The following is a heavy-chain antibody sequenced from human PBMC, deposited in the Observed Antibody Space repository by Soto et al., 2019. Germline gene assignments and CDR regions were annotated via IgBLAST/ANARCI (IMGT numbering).Heavy chain of an antibody. Sequence: SLRLSCAASGFSFSSYSMIWVRQAPVEGLEWVSFITSSSSSIFYAASVQGRLTISRDNAKNSLYLQMNGLRAEDTAVYYCARAFAGTSSSDYWGQGTLVTVSS. J-gene: IGHJ4*02. CDR2: ITSSSSSI. D-gene: IGHD6-13*01. CDR3: ARAFAGTSSSDY. CDR1: GFSFSSYS. V-gene: IGHV3-21*01.